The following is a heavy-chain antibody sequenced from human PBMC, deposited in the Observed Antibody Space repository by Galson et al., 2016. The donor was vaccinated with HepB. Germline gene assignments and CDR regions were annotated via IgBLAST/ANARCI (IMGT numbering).Heavy chain of an antibody. J-gene: IGHJ4*02. CDR2: ISGSGDST. CDR3: AKDGGRVAPPGYFDN. CDR1: GSTFSNYA. Sequence: SLRLSCAASGSTFSNYAMTWVRQAPGKGLKWVSGISGSGDSTYSADSVKGRFTISRDNSKNTLYLQMNSLRVEDTAVYYCAKDGGRVAPPGYFDNWGQGTLVTVSP. D-gene: IGHD2-15*01. V-gene: IGHV3-23*01.